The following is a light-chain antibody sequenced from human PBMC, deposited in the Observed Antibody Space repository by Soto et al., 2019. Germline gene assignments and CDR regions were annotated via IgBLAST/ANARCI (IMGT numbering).Light chain of an antibody. CDR1: RSLVHRNGNTY. CDR3: MQATQFPLT. J-gene: IGKJ4*01. CDR2: KVS. Sequence: DIVLTQTPLSSPVTPGQPASISCKSGRSLVHRNGNTYLSWLLQRPGQPPRLLIYKVSNRLSGVPDRFSGSGAGTDFTLTISRVEAEDVGVYYCMQATQFPLTCGGGTKVDIK. V-gene: IGKV2-24*01.